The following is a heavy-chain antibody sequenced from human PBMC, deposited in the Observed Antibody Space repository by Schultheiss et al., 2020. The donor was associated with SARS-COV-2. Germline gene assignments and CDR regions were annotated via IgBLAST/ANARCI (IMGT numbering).Heavy chain of an antibody. D-gene: IGHD6-19*01. Sequence: GESLKISCKASASTFTGYYMHWVRQAPGQGLEWMGRINPNSGGTNYAQKFQGRVTMTRDTSISTAYMELSRLRSDDTAVYYCARGPPLWTRRRVPTNWFDPWGQGTLVTVSS. CDR1: ASTFTGYY. CDR2: INPNSGGT. CDR3: ARGPPLWTRRRVPTNWFDP. J-gene: IGHJ5*02. V-gene: IGHV1-2*06.